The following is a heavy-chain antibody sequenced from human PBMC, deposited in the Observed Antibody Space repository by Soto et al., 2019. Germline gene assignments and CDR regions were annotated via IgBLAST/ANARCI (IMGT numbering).Heavy chain of an antibody. CDR1: GGTFSSYA. J-gene: IGHJ6*02. CDR3: ARAQGDYDFWSGYYDPYYYYGMDV. Sequence: SVKVSCKASGGTFSSYAISWVRQAPGQGLEWMGGIIPIFGTANYAQKFQGRVTITADESTSTAYMELSSLRSEDTAVYYCARAQGDYDFWSGYYDPYYYYGMDVWGQGTTVTVS. V-gene: IGHV1-69*13. D-gene: IGHD3-3*01. CDR2: IIPIFGTA.